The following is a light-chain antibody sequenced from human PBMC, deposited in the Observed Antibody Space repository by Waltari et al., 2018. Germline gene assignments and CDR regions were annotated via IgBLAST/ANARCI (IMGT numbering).Light chain of an antibody. Sequence: SALTQPASVSGSPGQSITISCTGTNRDVGSYDYVSWYQQYPGKAPKLLIYEVNNRPSGVSSRFSGSKSGNTASLTISGLQADDEADYYCSSYRSTSTLYVFGTGTKVTVL. J-gene: IGLJ1*01. CDR2: EVN. V-gene: IGLV2-14*01. CDR3: SSYRSTSTLYV. CDR1: NRDVGSYDY.